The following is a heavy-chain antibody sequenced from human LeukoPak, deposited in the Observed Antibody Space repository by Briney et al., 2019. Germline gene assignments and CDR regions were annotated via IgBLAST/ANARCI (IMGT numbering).Heavy chain of an antibody. CDR1: GGSISRYY. CDR2: IYYSGNT. D-gene: IGHD6-13*01. V-gene: IGHV4-59*12. CDR3: ARGGGDSSSSQDFDY. J-gene: IGHJ4*02. Sequence: SETLSLTCTVCGGSISRYYWDWLRQSPGKGREWIGYIYYSGNTNYNPSLKSRVTISVDTSKNQVSLTLSSVTAADTAVYYCARGGGDSSSSQDFDYWGQGTLVTVSS.